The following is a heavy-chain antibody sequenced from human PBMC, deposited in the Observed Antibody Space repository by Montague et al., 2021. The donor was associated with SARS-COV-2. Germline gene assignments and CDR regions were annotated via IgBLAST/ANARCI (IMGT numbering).Heavy chain of an antibody. D-gene: IGHD3-9*01. Sequence: PALVKPTQTLTLTCTFSGFSLSTSGMCVSWIRQPPGKALEWLALXDWDDDKYYSTSLKTRLTISKDTSKNQVVLTMTNMDPVDTATYCCARMDILTGYYAYGMDVWGQGTTVTVSS. CDR1: GFSLSTSGMC. CDR3: ARMDILTGYYAYGMDV. CDR2: XDWDDDK. V-gene: IGHV2-70*01. J-gene: IGHJ6*02.